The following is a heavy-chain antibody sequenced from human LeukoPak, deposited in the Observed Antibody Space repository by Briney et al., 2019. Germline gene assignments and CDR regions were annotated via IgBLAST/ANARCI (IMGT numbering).Heavy chain of an antibody. CDR3: AREEWELGFDY. V-gene: IGHV3-30-3*01. CDR2: ISYDGSNK. D-gene: IGHD1-26*01. J-gene: IGHJ4*02. CDR1: GFTFSSYA. Sequence: GGSLRLSCAASGFTFSSYAMHWVRQAPGKGLEWVAVISYDGSNKYYADSVKGRFTISRDNAKNSLYLQMNSLRAEDTAVYYCAREEWELGFDYWGQGTLVTVSS.